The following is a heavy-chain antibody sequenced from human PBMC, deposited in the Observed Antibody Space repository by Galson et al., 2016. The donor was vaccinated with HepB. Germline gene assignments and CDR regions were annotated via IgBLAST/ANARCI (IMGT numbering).Heavy chain of an antibody. J-gene: IGHJ4*02. CDR3: LSPPYGSGTYWGY. V-gene: IGHV5-51*01. CDR1: XYSFTXYW. CDR2: IYPGDSHT. D-gene: IGHD3-10*01. Sequence: SGAEVKKPGESLKISCKGSXYSFTXYWIGWVRQMPGKGLEWLGIIYPGDSHTTYSQSFQGQVTISADKSVSTAHLQWNSLKASDTAMYYCLSPPYGSGTYWGYWGQGTLVTVSS.